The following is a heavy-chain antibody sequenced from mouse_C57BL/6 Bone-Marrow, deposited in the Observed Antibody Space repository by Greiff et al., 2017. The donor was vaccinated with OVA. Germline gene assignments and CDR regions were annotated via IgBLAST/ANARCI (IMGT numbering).Heavy chain of an antibody. V-gene: IGHV14-3*01. CDR1: GFNIKNTY. D-gene: IGHD1-1*01. CDR3: AGRYSDGSSAWFAY. CDR2: IDPANGNT. Sequence: EVQLQQSVAELVRPGASVKLSCTASGFNIKNTYMHWVKQRPEQGLEWIGRIDPANGNTKYAPKFQGKATITADTSSNTAYLQLSSLTSGDTAIYYCAGRYSDGSSAWFAYWGQGTRVTVSA. J-gene: IGHJ3*01.